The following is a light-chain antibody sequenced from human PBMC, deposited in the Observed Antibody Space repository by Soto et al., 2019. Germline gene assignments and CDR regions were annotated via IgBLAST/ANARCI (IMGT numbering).Light chain of an antibody. V-gene: IGLV2-23*01. CDR1: SSDVGSYDL. CDR2: EDT. Sequence: QSVLTQPAPVSGSPGQSITISCTGTSSDVGSYDLVSWYQQPPGKAPKLMIYEDTKRPSGISTRFSGSKSGNAASLTISGLQAEDEADYYCCSYAGSGTFVFGTGTKLTVL. CDR3: CSYAGSGTFV. J-gene: IGLJ1*01.